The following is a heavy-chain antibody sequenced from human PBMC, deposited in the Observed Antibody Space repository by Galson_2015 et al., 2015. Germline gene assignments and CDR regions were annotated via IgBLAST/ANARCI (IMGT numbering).Heavy chain of an antibody. J-gene: IGHJ4*02. CDR2: IWYDGSNK. V-gene: IGHV3-33*01. Sequence: SLRLSCAAPGFTFSSYGMHWVRQAPGKGLEWVAVIWYDGSNKYYADSVKGRFTISRDNSKNTLYLQMNSLRAEDTAVYYCAREWAAAGYFDYWGQGTLVTVSS. CDR1: GFTFSSYG. D-gene: IGHD6-13*01. CDR3: AREWAAAGYFDY.